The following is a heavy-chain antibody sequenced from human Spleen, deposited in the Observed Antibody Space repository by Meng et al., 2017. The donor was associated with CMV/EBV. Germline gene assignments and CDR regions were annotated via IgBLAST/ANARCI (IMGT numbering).Heavy chain of an antibody. V-gene: IGHV4-34*01. J-gene: IGHJ5*02. CDR3: ARALRVLGYCSSTSCYNFGWFDP. Sequence: GSLRLSCAVYGGSFSGYYWSWIRQPPGKGLEWIGEINHSGSTNYNPSLKSRVTISVDTSKNQFSLQLNSVTPEDTAVYYCARALRVLGYCSSTSCYNFGWFDPWGQGTLVTVSS. CDR2: INHSGST. D-gene: IGHD2-2*02. CDR1: GGSFSGYY.